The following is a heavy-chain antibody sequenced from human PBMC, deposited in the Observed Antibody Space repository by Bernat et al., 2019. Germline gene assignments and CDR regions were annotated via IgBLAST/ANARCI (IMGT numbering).Heavy chain of an antibody. CDR1: GFMFTKYA. D-gene: IGHD5-12*01. CDR2: ILGSGDST. J-gene: IGHJ4*02. V-gene: IGHV3-64*01. Sequence: EVELVESGGTLVQPGGSLRLSCAASGFMFTKYAMHWVRQAPGKGPEYLSSILGSGDSTQYANSVEGRFIISRDNSKNTLYLHMGSLRPDDMAVYYCARDKDGGYAFDHWGQGTLVTVSS. CDR3: ARDKDGGYAFDH.